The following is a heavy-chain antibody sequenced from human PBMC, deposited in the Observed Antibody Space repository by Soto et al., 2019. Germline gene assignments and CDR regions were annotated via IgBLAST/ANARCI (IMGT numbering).Heavy chain of an antibody. D-gene: IGHD2-21*02. Sequence: GGSLRLSCAASGFTFSSYAMSWVRQAPGKGLEWVSAISGSGGNTYYADSVKGRFTISRDNSKNTLYLQMNNLRAEDTAVYYCANERILAYSGGDRYSRVVFDYWGQGTLVTVSS. V-gene: IGHV3-23*01. J-gene: IGHJ4*02. CDR3: ANERILAYSGGDRYSRVVFDY. CDR2: ISGSGGNT. CDR1: GFTFSSYA.